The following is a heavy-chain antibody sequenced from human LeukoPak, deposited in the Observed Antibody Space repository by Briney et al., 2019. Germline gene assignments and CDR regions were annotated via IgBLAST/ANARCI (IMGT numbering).Heavy chain of an antibody. CDR2: IRYDGSNK. V-gene: IGHV3-30*02. Sequence: SGGSLRLSCAASGFTFSSYGLHWVRQAPGKGLEWVAFIRYDGSNKYYADSVKGRFTISRDNSKNTLYLQMNSLRAEDTAVYYCAKSWIQLWYFDWWGQGTLVTVSS. J-gene: IGHJ4*02. D-gene: IGHD5-18*01. CDR3: AKSWIQLWYFDW. CDR1: GFTFSSYG.